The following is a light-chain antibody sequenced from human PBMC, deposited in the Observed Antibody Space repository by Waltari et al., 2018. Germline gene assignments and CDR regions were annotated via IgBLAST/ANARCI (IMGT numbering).Light chain of an antibody. CDR1: QSVSSSY. Sequence: LLPQSPGPLSLSPGERATLSCRASQSVSSSYLTWYQQKPGQAPRLLIYDASSRATGIPDRFSGSGSGTDFTLTISRLEPEDFAVYYCQQYGSSPWTFGQGTKVEIK. J-gene: IGKJ1*01. CDR2: DAS. V-gene: IGKV3-20*01. CDR3: QQYGSSPWT.